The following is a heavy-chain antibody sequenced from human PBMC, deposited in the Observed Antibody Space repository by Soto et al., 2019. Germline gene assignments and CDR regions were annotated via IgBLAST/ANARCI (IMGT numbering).Heavy chain of an antibody. CDR3: TKALTTTVTRFVFGYYFDS. CDR1: GFTFRDCA. V-gene: IGHV3-64*04. CDR2: ISGNGDNT. D-gene: IGHD4-17*01. Sequence: GGSLRLSCSASGFTFRDCAMHWVRQASGKGLEYGSAISGNGDNTYYADSVKGRFTISRDNSKNTFYLQMNSLRAEDTAVYFCTKALTTTVTRFVFGYYFDSWGQGTQVTVSS. J-gene: IGHJ4*02.